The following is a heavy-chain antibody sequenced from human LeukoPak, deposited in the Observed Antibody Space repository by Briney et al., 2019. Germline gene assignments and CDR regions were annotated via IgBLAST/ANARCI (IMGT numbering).Heavy chain of an antibody. D-gene: IGHD2-2*02. V-gene: IGHV3-30*18. CDR2: ISYDGSNK. CDR3: AKTATRSIQVWDS. Sequence: GGSLRLSCAASGFTFSSYGMHWVRQAPGKGLEWVAVISYDGSNKYYADSVKGRFTISRDNSKNTLYLQMNSLRLQDTAVYYCAKTATRSIQVWDSWGQGTLVTVSS. J-gene: IGHJ5*01. CDR1: GFTFSSYG.